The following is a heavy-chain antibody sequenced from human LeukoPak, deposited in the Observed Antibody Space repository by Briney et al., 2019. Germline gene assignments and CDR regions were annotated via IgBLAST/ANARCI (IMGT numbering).Heavy chain of an antibody. J-gene: IGHJ4*02. Sequence: PEGSLRLSCAASGFTFDDYAMHWVRQAPGKGLEWVSGISWNSGTIGYADSVKGRFTISRDNAKNSLYLQMNSLRAEDTALYYCAKGGLASGSYYMAPDYWGQGTLVTVSS. CDR2: ISWNSGTI. V-gene: IGHV3-9*01. CDR3: AKGGLASGSYYMAPDY. CDR1: GFTFDDYA. D-gene: IGHD3-10*01.